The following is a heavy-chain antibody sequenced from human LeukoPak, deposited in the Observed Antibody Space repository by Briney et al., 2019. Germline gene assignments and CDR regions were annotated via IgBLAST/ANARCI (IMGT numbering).Heavy chain of an antibody. Sequence: ASVKVSCKASGYTFTGYYMHWVRQAPGQGLEWMGWINPDSGGTIYAQKFQGRVTMTTDTSISTAYMDLSRLRSDDTAVYYCAKGGYDTSGYRLDYWGQGTLVTVSS. J-gene: IGHJ4*02. V-gene: IGHV1-2*02. CDR1: GYTFTGYY. CDR2: INPDSGGT. D-gene: IGHD3-22*01. CDR3: AKGGYDTSGYRLDY.